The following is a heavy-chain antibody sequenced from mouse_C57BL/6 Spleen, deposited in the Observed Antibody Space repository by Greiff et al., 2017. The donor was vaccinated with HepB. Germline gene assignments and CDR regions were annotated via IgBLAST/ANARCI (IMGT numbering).Heavy chain of an antibody. Sequence: QVQLQQSGAELVKPGASVKISCKASGYTFTDYYINWVKQRPGQGLEWIGKIGPGSGSTYYNEKFKGKATLTADKSSSTAYMQLSSRTSEDSAVYFCASIGGSRPYWYFDVWGTGTTVTVSS. CDR1: GYTFTDYY. V-gene: IGHV1-77*01. CDR3: ASIGGSRPYWYFDV. CDR2: IGPGSGST. J-gene: IGHJ1*03. D-gene: IGHD1-1*01.